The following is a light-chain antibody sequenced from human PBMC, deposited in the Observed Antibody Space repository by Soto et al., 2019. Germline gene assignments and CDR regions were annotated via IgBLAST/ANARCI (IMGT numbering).Light chain of an antibody. J-gene: IGKJ1*01. Sequence: AIRMTQSPSSFSASTGDRVTITCRASQGISSYLAWYQQKPGKAPNLLIYAASTLQSGVPSRFSGSGSGTDFTLTISCLQSEDFATYYCQQHYNYPRTFGQGTKVDIK. V-gene: IGKV1-8*01. CDR3: QQHYNYPRT. CDR2: AAS. CDR1: QGISSY.